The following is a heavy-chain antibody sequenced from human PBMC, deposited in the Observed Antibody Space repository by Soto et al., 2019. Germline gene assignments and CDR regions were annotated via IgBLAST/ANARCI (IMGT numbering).Heavy chain of an antibody. J-gene: IGHJ4*02. V-gene: IGHV4-59*01. D-gene: IGHD5-18*01. CDR3: ASSPRGSSFGWFDD. Sequence: QVQLQESGPGLVKPSETLSLTCTVSGGSISSYYWSWFRQPPGKGLEWIGYISHSGSTKYNPALESRVTMSRDTYMHQFSLKLKFVTAADTAVYYCASSPRGSSFGWFDDWGQGSMVTVSS. CDR1: GGSISSYY. CDR2: ISHSGST.